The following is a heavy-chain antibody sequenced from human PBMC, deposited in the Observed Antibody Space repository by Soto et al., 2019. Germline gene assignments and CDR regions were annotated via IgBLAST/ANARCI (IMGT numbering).Heavy chain of an antibody. J-gene: IGHJ5*02. CDR1: GYTFNSYA. CDR3: ARDSCSSTSCYIGNWFDP. CDR2: INAGNGNT. Sequence: ASVKVSCKASGYTFNSYAMNWVRQAPGQRLEWMGWINAGNGNTKYSQTFQGRVTITWDTSASTAYMDLSSLRSEDTAVYYCARDSCSSTSCYIGNWFDPWGQGTLVTVS. V-gene: IGHV1-3*01. D-gene: IGHD2-2*02.